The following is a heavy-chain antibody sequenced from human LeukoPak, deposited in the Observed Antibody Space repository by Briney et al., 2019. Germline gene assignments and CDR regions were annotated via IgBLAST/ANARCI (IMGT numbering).Heavy chain of an antibody. CDR1: GFSLSRHGVG. CDR3: ARFYATTHYFDY. D-gene: IGHD2/OR15-2a*01. CDR2: VYWDDDK. Sequence: SGPTLVNPTPTLTLTCTFSGFSLSRHGVGVTWIRQPPGKALEWLATVYWDDDKAYSPSLKTRVTITKDSSKNQVVLIMTNMDPVDTATYYCARFYATTHYFDYWGQGILVTVSS. J-gene: IGHJ4*02. V-gene: IGHV2-5*02.